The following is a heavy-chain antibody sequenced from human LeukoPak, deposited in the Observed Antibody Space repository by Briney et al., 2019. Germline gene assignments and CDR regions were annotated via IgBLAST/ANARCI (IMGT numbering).Heavy chain of an antibody. CDR3: AKAHNFDY. Sequence: PGGSLRLSCAASGFTFSGDAMSWVRQAPGKGLEWVSVIDRSGGSTWYADSVKGRFTISRDNSENTLYLQMSSLRAEDTAVYYCAKAHNFDYLGQGTLVTVSS. CDR2: IDRSGGST. CDR1: GFTFSGDA. J-gene: IGHJ4*02. V-gene: IGHV3-23*01.